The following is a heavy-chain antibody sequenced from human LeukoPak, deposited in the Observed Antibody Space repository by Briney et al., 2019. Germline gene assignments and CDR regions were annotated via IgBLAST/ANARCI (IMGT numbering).Heavy chain of an antibody. CDR2: VKSDGNT. CDR1: GFTFSSRW. J-gene: IGHJ4*02. V-gene: IGHV3-74*01. D-gene: IGHD6-13*01. Sequence: GGSLRLSCAVSGFTSGFTFSSRWMHWVRQAPGKGLVWVSLVKSDGNTNYADSVRGRFTVSRDNAKNTLYLQMNNLRVEDTALYFCHPLGYTTNWGQGTLVTVSS. CDR3: HPLGYTTN.